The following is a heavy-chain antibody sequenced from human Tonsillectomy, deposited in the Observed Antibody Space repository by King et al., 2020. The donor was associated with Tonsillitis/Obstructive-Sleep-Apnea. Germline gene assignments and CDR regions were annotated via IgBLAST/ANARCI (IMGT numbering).Heavy chain of an antibody. CDR2: IDHSGRT. V-gene: IGHV4-34*01. CDR3: AREITTDAFDI. CDR1: GGSFSGYY. J-gene: IGHJ3*02. D-gene: IGHD3-3*01. Sequence: VQLQQWGAGLLKPSETLSLTCAVYGGSFSGYYWSWIRQPPGTGLEWIGEIDHSGRTNYNPSLKSRVTISGDTSKTQFSQQLSSVTAADTAVYYCAREITTDAFDIWGQGTMVTVSS.